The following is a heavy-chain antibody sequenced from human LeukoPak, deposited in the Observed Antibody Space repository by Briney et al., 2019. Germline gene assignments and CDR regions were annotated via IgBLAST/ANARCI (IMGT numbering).Heavy chain of an antibody. CDR1: GFTFSSYA. V-gene: IGHV3-23*01. D-gene: IGHD3-16*01. CDR3: AKIWGSWYFGD. CDR2: ISGSGSNT. Sequence: PGGSLRLSCAASGFTFSSYAMTSGPDAPGKGRWWVSAISGSGSNTYYADYVKGRFTISRDNSRNPLYLHMNSLRAEDTAVYYCAKIWGSWYFGDRGRGTLVTVSS. J-gene: IGHJ4*02.